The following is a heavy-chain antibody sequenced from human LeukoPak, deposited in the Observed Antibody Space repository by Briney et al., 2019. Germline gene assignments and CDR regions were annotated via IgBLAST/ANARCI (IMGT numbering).Heavy chain of an antibody. CDR2: INPSGGST. D-gene: IGHD1-14*01. Sequence: ASVKVSCKASGYTFTSYCMHWVRQAPGQGLEWMGIINPSGGSTSYAQKFQGRVTMTRDTSTSTVYMELSSLKTEDTAAYYCTTDPDQQAPPPYMDVWGKGTTVTVSS. V-gene: IGHV1-46*01. CDR3: TTDPDQQAPPPYMDV. J-gene: IGHJ6*03. CDR1: GYTFTSYC.